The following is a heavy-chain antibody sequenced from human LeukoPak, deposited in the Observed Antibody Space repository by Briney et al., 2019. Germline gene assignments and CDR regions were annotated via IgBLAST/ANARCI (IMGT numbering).Heavy chain of an antibody. CDR2: IWYDGSNK. V-gene: IGHV3-33*01. CDR3: ARDAGNWFDP. J-gene: IGHJ5*02. Sequence: RSLRLSCAASGFTFSNYGMLWVRQAPGKGLEWVAVIWYDGSNKNYADSVKGRFTISRDNSKNTVYLQMNSLRAEDTAVYYCARDAGNWFDPWGQGNLVTVSS. CDR1: GFTFSNYG.